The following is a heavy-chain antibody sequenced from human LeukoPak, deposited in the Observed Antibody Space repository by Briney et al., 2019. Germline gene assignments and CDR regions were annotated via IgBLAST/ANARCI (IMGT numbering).Heavy chain of an antibody. CDR3: ARVLLGSGYCSGGSCYDFDY. D-gene: IGHD2-15*01. J-gene: IGHJ4*02. V-gene: IGHV1-18*01. CDR2: ISAYNGNT. CDR1: GYTFTSYG. Sequence: ASVKVSCKASGYTFTSYGISWVRQAPGQGLEWMGWISAYNGNTNYAQKLQGRVTMTTDTSTSTAYMELRSLRSDDTAVYYCARVLLGSGYCSGGSCYDFDYWGQGTLVTVSS.